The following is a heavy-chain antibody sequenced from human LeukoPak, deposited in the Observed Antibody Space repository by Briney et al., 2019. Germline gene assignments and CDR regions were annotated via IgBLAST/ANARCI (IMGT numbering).Heavy chain of an antibody. J-gene: IGHJ6*03. Sequence: PSETLSLTCTVSGGSISSSSYYWGWIRQPPGKGLEWIGSIYYSGSTYYNPSLKSRVTISVDTSKNQFSLKLSSVTAADTAVYYCARGAAAAARPYYYYYMDVWGKGTTVTVSS. V-gene: IGHV4-39*07. CDR2: IYYSGST. CDR3: ARGAAAAARPYYYYYMDV. D-gene: IGHD6-13*01. CDR1: GGSISSSSYY.